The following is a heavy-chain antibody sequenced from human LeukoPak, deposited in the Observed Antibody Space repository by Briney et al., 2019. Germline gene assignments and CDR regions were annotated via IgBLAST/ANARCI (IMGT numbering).Heavy chain of an antibody. CDR2: IKQDGSEK. Sequence: SGGSLRLSCAASRFTFSSYWMSWVRQAPGKGLEWVANIKQDGSEKYYVDSVKGRFTISRDNAKNSLYLQMNSLRAEDTAVYYCARWGEGGYWGQGTLVTVSS. V-gene: IGHV3-7*01. J-gene: IGHJ4*02. D-gene: IGHD3-10*01. CDR3: ARWGEGGY. CDR1: RFTFSSYW.